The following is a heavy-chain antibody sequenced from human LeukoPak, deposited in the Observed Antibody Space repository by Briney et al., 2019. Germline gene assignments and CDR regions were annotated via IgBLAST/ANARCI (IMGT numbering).Heavy chain of an antibody. V-gene: IGHV3-23*01. CDR3: ARDWAYVAGYCSSTSCSPGLSLSGMDV. CDR2: ISDSGGTT. CDR1: GFTFSSYA. J-gene: IGHJ6*02. D-gene: IGHD2-2*01. Sequence: PGGSLRLSCAASGFTFSSYAMSWVRHAPGEELEWVSAISDSGGTTYYADSVKGRFTISRDNSKNTLYLQMNSLRAEDTAVYYCARDWAYVAGYCSSTSCSPGLSLSGMDVWGQGTTVTVSS.